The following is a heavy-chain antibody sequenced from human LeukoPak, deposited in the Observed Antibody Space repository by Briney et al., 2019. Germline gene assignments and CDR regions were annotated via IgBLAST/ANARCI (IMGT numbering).Heavy chain of an antibody. CDR3: ARVGRLGHFDY. J-gene: IGHJ4*02. CDR2: IYYSGST. V-gene: IGHV4-59*01. CDR1: GGSISSYY. Sequence: SETLSLTCTVSGGSISSYYWSWIRQPPGKGLEWIGYIYYSGSTNYNPSLKSRVTISVDTSKNQFSLKLSSVTAADTAVYYCARVGRLGHFDYWGQGTLVTVSS. D-gene: IGHD7-27*01.